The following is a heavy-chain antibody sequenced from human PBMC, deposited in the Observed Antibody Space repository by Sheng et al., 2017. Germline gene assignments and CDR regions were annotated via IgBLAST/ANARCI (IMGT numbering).Heavy chain of an antibody. CDR2: ISSSGATI. J-gene: IGHJ4*02. CDR1: GFTFNNFY. CDR3: AAETYTGYGLGI. D-gene: IGHD5-12*01. Sequence: QVQLVESGGGLVKPGGSLRLSCTASGFTFNNFYMSWIRQAPGKGLEWVSYISSSGATIFYADSVRGRFTISRDNAKNSLYLQMNSLRAEDTAVYYCAAETYTGYGLGIWGQGTLVTVSS. V-gene: IGHV3-11*04.